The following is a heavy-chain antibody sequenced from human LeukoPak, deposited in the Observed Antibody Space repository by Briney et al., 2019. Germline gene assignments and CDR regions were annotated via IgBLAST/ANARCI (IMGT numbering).Heavy chain of an antibody. CDR2: TNPNSGNA. D-gene: IGHD3-10*01. CDR3: ARAGIFDAFDI. Sequence: ASVKVFCKASGYTFTSYEINWVRQATGQGLVWMGWTNPNSGNAGYAQKFQGRLTMTRNTSISTAYMEQSSLRSEDTAVYYCARAGIFDAFDIWGQGTMVTVSS. J-gene: IGHJ3*02. V-gene: IGHV1-8*01. CDR1: GYTFTSYE.